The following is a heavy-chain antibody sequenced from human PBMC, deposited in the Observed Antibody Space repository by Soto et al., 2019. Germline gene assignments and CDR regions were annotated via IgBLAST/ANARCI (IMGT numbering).Heavy chain of an antibody. J-gene: IGHJ6*02. CDR3: ARGAVDDRITGTQYYDYGMDV. D-gene: IGHD1-20*01. CDR2: IIPIFGTA. V-gene: IGHV1-69*01. CDR1: GGTFSSYA. Sequence: QVQLVQSGAEVKKPGSSVKVSCKASGGTFSSYAISWVRQAPGQGLEWMGGIIPIFGTANYAQKFQGRVTITADESTSTAYMELSSLRSEDTAVYYCARGAVDDRITGTQYYDYGMDVWGQGTTVTVSS.